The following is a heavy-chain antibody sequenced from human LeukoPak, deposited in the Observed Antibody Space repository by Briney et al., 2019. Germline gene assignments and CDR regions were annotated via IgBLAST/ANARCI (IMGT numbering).Heavy chain of an antibody. CDR2: ISGSGGST. CDR3: ARWYCSSDRGCYYDY. J-gene: IGHJ4*02. V-gene: IGHV3-23*01. Sequence: GGSLRLSCAASGFTFSSYAMSWVRQAPGKGLEWVSAISGSGGSTYYADSVKGRFTISRDNSKNTLYLQMNSLRAEDTAVYYCARWYCSSDRGCYYDYWGQGTLVTVSS. CDR1: GFTFSSYA. D-gene: IGHD2-15*01.